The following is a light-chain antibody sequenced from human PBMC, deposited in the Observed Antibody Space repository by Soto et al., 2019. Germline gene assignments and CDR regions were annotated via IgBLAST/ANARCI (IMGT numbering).Light chain of an antibody. V-gene: IGKV1-5*03. CDR2: SAS. CDR1: QNIRSW. J-gene: IGKJ4*01. CDR3: QEYNGNSGLT. Sequence: DIQMTQSPSTLSASVGDRVTITCRASQNIRSWLAWYQQKPGKAPELLIYSASGLESGVPSRFSGSGFWTEFTLTISSLQPDDFAPYYCQEYNGNSGLTFGGGTKVEIK.